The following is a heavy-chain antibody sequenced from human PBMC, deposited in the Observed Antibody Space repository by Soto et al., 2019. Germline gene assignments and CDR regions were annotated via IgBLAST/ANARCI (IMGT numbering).Heavy chain of an antibody. V-gene: IGHV1-46*01. Sequence: GASVKVSCKAPGDTVTSYYLNWVRQAPGQGLEWMGVINPHGGSTKYAQKFQGSVTMTRDTSRSTVYMELRSLRSDNTAIYYCARSSGGNFGIIIEGSNWFDPWGQGTLVTVSS. CDR3: ARSSGGNFGIIIEGSNWFDP. J-gene: IGHJ5*02. D-gene: IGHD3-3*01. CDR1: GDTVTSYY. CDR2: INPHGGST.